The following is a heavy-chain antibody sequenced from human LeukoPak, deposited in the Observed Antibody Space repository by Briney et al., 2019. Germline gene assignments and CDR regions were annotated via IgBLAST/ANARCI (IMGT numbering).Heavy chain of an antibody. J-gene: IGHJ4*02. CDR2: IRSKANSYAT. CDR1: GFTFSGSA. Sequence: GGSLRLSCAASGFTFSGSAMHRVRQASGKGLEWVGRIRSKANSYATAYAASVKGRFTISRDDSKNTAYLQMNSLKTEDTAVYYCTTLTIAAAGLKEFDYWGQGTLVTVSS. D-gene: IGHD6-13*01. V-gene: IGHV3-73*01. CDR3: TTLTIAAAGLKEFDY.